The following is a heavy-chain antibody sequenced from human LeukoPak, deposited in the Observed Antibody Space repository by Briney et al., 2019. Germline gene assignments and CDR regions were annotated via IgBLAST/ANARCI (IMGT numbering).Heavy chain of an antibody. Sequence: ASVKVSCKASGYTFTSYDINWVRQATGQGLEWMGWMNPNSGKTGYSLRFQGRVTMTRSTSISTAYMELRSLRSDDTAVYYCARDSFGEMATISGDYWGQGTLVTVSS. CDR3: ARDSFGEMATISGDY. J-gene: IGHJ4*02. CDR1: GYTFTSYD. CDR2: MNPNSGKT. D-gene: IGHD5-24*01. V-gene: IGHV1-8*01.